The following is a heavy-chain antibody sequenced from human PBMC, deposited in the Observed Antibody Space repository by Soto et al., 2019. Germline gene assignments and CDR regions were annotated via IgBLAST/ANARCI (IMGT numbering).Heavy chain of an antibody. CDR3: ARDCSGGSCYPGMDV. CDR1: GFKFKSYT. D-gene: IGHD2-15*01. Sequence: VGSLRLSYGASGFKFKSYTINWVSQDPGKRLEWLSSISSSGYIFSTDSVRGRFTISRDNAKNSVYLQINSLRAEDTAVYFCARDCSGGSCYPGMDVWGQGTTVTVSS. CDR2: ISSSGYI. V-gene: IGHV3-21*01. J-gene: IGHJ6*02.